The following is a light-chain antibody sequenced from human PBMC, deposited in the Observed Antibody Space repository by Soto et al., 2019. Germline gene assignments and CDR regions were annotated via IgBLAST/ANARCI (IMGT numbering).Light chain of an antibody. V-gene: IGKV2-28*01. J-gene: IGKJ4*01. CDR1: QSLLHSNGYNY. CDR3: MQALQTPT. Sequence: DIVMTQSPLSLLVTPGEPASISCRSSQSLLHSNGYNYLDWYLQKPGQSPQLLIYLGSNRASGVPDRLSGSGSGTDFTLKISRVEAEDVGVYYCMQALQTPTFGGGTKVDIK. CDR2: LGS.